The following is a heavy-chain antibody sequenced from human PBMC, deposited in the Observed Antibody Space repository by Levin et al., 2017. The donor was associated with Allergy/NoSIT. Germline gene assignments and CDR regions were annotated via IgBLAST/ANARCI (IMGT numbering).Heavy chain of an antibody. D-gene: IGHD5-12*01. CDR3: ARGQGGYESFDY. V-gene: IGHV1-18*01. CDR1: GYTFNHYG. Sequence: PAASVKVSCKTSGYTFNHYGIDWVRQAPGQGLEWVGWISPDNGHADYAQKLQGRVTMTTDRATTTAYLELKSLTSDDTAVYYCARGQGGYESFDYWGLGTLVTVSS. J-gene: IGHJ4*02. CDR2: ISPDNGHA.